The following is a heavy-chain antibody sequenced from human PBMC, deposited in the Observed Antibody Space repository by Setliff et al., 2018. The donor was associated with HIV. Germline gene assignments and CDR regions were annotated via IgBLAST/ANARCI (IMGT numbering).Heavy chain of an antibody. D-gene: IGHD3-16*02. V-gene: IGHV4-34*01. CDR3: ARGSYYDYVWGNYRYTGFDY. CDR2: INHSGST. Sequence: SETLSLTCTVSDSGTYYWSWIRQPAGKGLEWTGEINHSGSTNYNPSLKSRVTISVDTSKNQFSLKLNSVTAADTAVYYCARGSYYDYVWGNYRYTGFDYWGQGTLVTVSS. CDR1: DSGTYY. J-gene: IGHJ4*02.